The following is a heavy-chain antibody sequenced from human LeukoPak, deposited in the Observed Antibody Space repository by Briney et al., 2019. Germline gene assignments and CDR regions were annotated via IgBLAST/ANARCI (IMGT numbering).Heavy chain of an antibody. CDR3: ARAGITMVRGVTNNWFDP. J-gene: IGHJ5*02. V-gene: IGHV1-18*04. CDR1: GYTFTDYY. CDR2: ISAYNGNT. D-gene: IGHD3-10*01. Sequence: ASVKVSCKASGYTFTDYYVHWVRQAPGQGLEWMGWISAYNGNTNYAQKLQGRVTMTTDTSTSTAYMELRSLRSDDTAVYYCARAGITMVRGVTNNWFDPWGQGTLVTVSS.